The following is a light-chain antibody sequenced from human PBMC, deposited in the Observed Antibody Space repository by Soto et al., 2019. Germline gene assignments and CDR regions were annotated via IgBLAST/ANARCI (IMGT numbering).Light chain of an antibody. CDR3: LQYNSYWT. Sequence: DIQMTQSPSTLSASVGDRVTITCRASQSISSWLAWYQQKPGKAPKLLIYDASSLESGVPSRFSGSGSGTEFTLTCSSLQPDDFATYYCLQYNSYWTFGQGTKVEIK. J-gene: IGKJ1*01. CDR2: DAS. CDR1: QSISSW. V-gene: IGKV1-5*01.